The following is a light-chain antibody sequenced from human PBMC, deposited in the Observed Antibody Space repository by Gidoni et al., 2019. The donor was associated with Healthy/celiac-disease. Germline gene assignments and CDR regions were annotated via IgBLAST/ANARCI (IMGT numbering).Light chain of an antibody. CDR1: QSISSY. Sequence: DIQMTQSPSSLSAFVGDRVTITCRASQSISSYLNWYQQKPGKAPKLLIYAASSLQSGVPSRFSGSGSGTDFTLTNSSLQPEDFATYYCQQSYSTPFTFGHGTKVDIK. J-gene: IGKJ3*01. CDR3: QQSYSTPFT. V-gene: IGKV1-39*01. CDR2: AAS.